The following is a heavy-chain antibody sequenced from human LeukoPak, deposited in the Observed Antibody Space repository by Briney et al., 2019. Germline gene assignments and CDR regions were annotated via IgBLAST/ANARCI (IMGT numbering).Heavy chain of an antibody. CDR1: GFTFSSYG. V-gene: IGHV3-30*02. D-gene: IGHD5-18*01. J-gene: IGHJ3*02. Sequence: GGSLRLSCAASGFTFSSYGMHWVRQAPGKGLEWVAFIRYDGSNKYYADSVKGRFTTSRDNSKNTLYLQMNSLRAEDTAVYYCAKDLRGYSYGSDAFDIWGQGTMVTVSS. CDR3: AKDLRGYSYGSDAFDI. CDR2: IRYDGSNK.